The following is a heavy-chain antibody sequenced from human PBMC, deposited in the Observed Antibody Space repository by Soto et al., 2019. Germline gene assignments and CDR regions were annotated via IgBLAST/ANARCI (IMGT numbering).Heavy chain of an antibody. CDR2: IWYDGSNK. CDR3: ARERGSSWYNSMYYYYGMDV. CDR1: GFTFSSYG. D-gene: IGHD6-13*01. V-gene: IGHV3-33*01. J-gene: IGHJ6*02. Sequence: GGSLRLSCAASGFTFSSYGMHWVRQAPGKGLEWVAVIWYDGSNKYYADSVKGRFTISRDNSKNTLYLQMNSLRAEDTAVYYCARERGSSWYNSMYYYYGMDVWGQGTTVTVS.